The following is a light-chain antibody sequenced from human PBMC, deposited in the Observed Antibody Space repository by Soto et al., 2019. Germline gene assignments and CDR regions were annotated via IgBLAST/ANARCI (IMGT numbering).Light chain of an antibody. CDR1: QSISSW. J-gene: IGKJ4*01. CDR2: DAS. V-gene: IGKV1-5*01. Sequence: DIQMSQSPSTLYASLGARVPVTCRASQSISSWLAWYQQKPGKAPKLLIYDASSLESGVPSRFSGSGPGTDFTFTISSLQPEDIATYYCQQMGTLGGGTKVDIK. CDR3: QQMGT.